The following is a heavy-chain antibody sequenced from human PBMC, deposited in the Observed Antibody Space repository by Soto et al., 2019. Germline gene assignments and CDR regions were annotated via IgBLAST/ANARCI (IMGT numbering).Heavy chain of an antibody. V-gene: IGHV3-72*01. CDR1: VFTLSDHY. CDR3: VRATYFSHSSGYTRCLDY. J-gene: IGHJ4*02. D-gene: IGHD3-22*01. Sequence: VGSLRLSCACSVFTLSDHYIDCVRHSPGKCLEWVGRSRDKPQGYSTAYAASVKGRFTTSRDESKNSAYLQMNSLKTEDTAAYYCVRATYFSHSSGYTRCLDYWGQGTLVSVSS. CDR2: SRDKPQGYST.